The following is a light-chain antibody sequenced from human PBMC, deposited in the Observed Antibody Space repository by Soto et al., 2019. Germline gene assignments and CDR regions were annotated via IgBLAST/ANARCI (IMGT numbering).Light chain of an antibody. CDR3: MIWHSSADV. CDR2: YKSDSDK. Sequence: QLVLTQPSSLSASPGASASLTCTLRSGINVGTYRIYWYQQKPGSPPQYLLRYKSDSDKQQGSGVPSRFSGSKDASANAGILLISGLQSEDEADYYCMIWHSSADVFGTGTKVTVL. CDR1: SGINVGTYR. V-gene: IGLV5-45*02. J-gene: IGLJ1*01.